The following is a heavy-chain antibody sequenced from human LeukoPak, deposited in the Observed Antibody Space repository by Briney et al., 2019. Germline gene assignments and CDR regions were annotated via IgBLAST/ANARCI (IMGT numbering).Heavy chain of an antibody. J-gene: IGHJ6*02. V-gene: IGHV1-2*02. CDR2: IRPKTGDT. CDR3: ATLNFRDGMDV. Sequence: GASVKVSCKASGYTFTDYYHHWVRHVPGQGPEWMGWIRPKTGDTKYAEKCQGRVTMTRDSSISTAYMELSRLRSDDTALYYCATLNFRDGMDVWGQGTTVTVSS. CDR1: GYTFTDYY.